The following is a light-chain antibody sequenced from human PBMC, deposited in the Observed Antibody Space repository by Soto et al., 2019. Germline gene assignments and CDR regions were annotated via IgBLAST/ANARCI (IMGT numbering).Light chain of an antibody. CDR1: QSVSNNY. Sequence: EIVLTQSPGTLSLSPGERATLSCRASQSVSNNYLAWYQHKPGQAPRLLIYGAFSRAIGIPDRFSGSGSGTDFTLAISRLEPEDFAVYFCQQYGSAPRIFGQGTKVEIK. V-gene: IGKV3-20*01. CDR3: QQYGSAPRI. J-gene: IGKJ2*01. CDR2: GAF.